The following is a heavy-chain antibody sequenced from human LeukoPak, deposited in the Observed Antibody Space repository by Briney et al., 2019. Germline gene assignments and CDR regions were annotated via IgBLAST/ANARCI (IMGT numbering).Heavy chain of an antibody. CDR2: ISSSGSTI. V-gene: IGHV3-48*03. Sequence: PGGSLRLSCAASGFTFSSYEMNWVRQAPGKGLEWVSYISSSGSTIYYADSVKGRFTISRDNAKNSLYLQMNSLRAEDTAVYYCARGGYSSSWCHPVWFDPWGQGTLVTVSS. D-gene: IGHD6-13*01. J-gene: IGHJ5*02. CDR1: GFTFSSYE. CDR3: ARGGYSSSWCHPVWFDP.